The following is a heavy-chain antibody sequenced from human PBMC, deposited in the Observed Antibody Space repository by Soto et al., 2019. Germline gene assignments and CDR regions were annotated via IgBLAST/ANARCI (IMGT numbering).Heavy chain of an antibody. CDR2: ISYDGSNK. Sequence: RLSFAAPGFTLRWFAIHRGPPGPGEGVEWVAVISYDGSNKYYAASVKGRFTISRDNSKNTLYLQMNSLRAEDTAVYYCARDSGYSYTNYYYYGMDVWGQGTTVTVSS. J-gene: IGHJ6*02. CDR3: ARDSGYSYTNYYYYGMDV. V-gene: IGHV3-30-3*01. D-gene: IGHD5-18*01. CDR1: GFTLRWFA.